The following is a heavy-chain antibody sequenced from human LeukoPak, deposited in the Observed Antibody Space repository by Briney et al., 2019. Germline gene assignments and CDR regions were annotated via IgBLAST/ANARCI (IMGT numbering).Heavy chain of an antibody. Sequence: GGSLRLSCAASGFTFSSYSMNWVRQAPGKGLEWVSYISSSSSTIYYADSVKGRFTISRDNAKNSLYLQMNSLRAEDTAVYHCARVPNVVVTPIDYWGQGTLVTVSS. CDR2: ISSSSSTI. D-gene: IGHD2-21*02. J-gene: IGHJ4*02. CDR1: GFTFSSYS. V-gene: IGHV3-48*04. CDR3: ARVPNVVVTPIDY.